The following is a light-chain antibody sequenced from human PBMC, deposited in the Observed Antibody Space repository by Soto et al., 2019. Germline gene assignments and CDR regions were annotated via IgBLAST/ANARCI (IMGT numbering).Light chain of an antibody. J-gene: IGLJ2*01. Sequence: QSVLTQPASVSGSPGQSITLSCTGTNSDVGAFEYVSWYQQHPGKAPKILIYEVSNRPSGVSNRFSGSKSGNTASLTISGLQAEDEADYYCSSYTGSTTVVFGGGTKVTVL. V-gene: IGLV2-14*01. CDR3: SSYTGSTTVV. CDR2: EVS. CDR1: NSDVGAFEY.